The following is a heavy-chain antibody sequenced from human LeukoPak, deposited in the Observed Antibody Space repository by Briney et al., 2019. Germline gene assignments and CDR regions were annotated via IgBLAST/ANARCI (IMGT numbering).Heavy chain of an antibody. CDR1: GGSISNYY. CDR2: MYYSGAT. V-gene: IGHV4-59*01. J-gene: IGHJ4*02. D-gene: IGHD6-19*01. CDR3: GRASSSGWYADY. Sequence: SETLSLTCTVSGGSISNYYWSWIRQAPGQGLEWIGYMYYSGATNYNPSLNSRVTTSVDTAKNQFSLRLSSVTAADTAVYYWGRASSSGWYADYWGQGTLVIVSS.